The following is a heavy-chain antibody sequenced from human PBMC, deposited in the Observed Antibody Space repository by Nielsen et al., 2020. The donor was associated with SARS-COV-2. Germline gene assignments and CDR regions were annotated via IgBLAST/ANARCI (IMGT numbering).Heavy chain of an antibody. D-gene: IGHD1-1*01. V-gene: IGHV5-10-1*01. CDR3: ARHELEPYAFDI. CDR1: GFSFTSYW. Sequence: GESLKISCKGSGFSFTSYWISWVRQMPGKGLERMGSIDPRDSYTNYSPSFQGHVTISADKSISTAYLQWSSLKASDTAMYDCARHELEPYAFDIWGQGTMATFSS. CDR2: IDPRDSYT. J-gene: IGHJ3*02.